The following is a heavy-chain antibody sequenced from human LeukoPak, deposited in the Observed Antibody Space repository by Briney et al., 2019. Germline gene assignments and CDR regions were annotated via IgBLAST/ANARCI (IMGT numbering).Heavy chain of an antibody. J-gene: IGHJ4*02. V-gene: IGHV4-4*07. CDR3: ARGWKPEINYFDY. Sequence: SETLSLTCTVSGGSISSYYWSWIRQPPGKGLEWIGRIYTSGSTNYNPSLKSRVTMSVDTSKNQFSLKLSSVTAADTAVYYCARGWKPEINYFDYWGQGTLVTVSS. CDR2: IYTSGST. D-gene: IGHD1-14*01. CDR1: GGSISSYY.